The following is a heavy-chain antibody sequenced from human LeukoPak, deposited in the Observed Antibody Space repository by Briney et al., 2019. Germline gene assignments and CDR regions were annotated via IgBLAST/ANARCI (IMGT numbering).Heavy chain of an antibody. CDR3: AKDLSHRDYFDSSGSYPGYFDY. CDR1: GFTFSSYA. CDR2: IVGSGGSA. Sequence: PGGSLRLSCAASGFTFSSYAMSWVRQAPGKGLEWVSAIVGSGGSANYADSVKGRFTISRDNSKNTVYLQMNSLRADDTAVYYCAKDLSHRDYFDSSGSYPGYFDYWGQGTLVTVSS. V-gene: IGHV3-23*01. D-gene: IGHD3-22*01. J-gene: IGHJ4*02.